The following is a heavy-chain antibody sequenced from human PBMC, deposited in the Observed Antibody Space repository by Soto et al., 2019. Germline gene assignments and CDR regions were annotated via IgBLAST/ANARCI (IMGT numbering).Heavy chain of an antibody. CDR3: ARGDWTSRH. Sequence: QVQLQQWGAGLLKPSETLYLTCAVYGESLSNYYWDWIRQAPGKGLEWMAEINHSGITQYNPSLKGRVTISEDMCKNQVSLKLSSVTAADTAVYFCARGDWTSRHCGQGTLVTVSS. J-gene: IGHJ4*02. D-gene: IGHD3-9*01. CDR2: INHSGIT. CDR1: GESLSNYY. V-gene: IGHV4-34*01.